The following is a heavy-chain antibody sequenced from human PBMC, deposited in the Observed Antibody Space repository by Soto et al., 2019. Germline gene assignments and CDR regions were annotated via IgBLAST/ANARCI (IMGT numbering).Heavy chain of an antibody. Sequence: QVQLVESGGGVVQPGRSLRLSCAASGFTFSSYGMHWVRQAPGKGLERVAVIAYDGSNKYYADSVKGRFTIYRDNSKNTLYLQMNSLRAEDTAVYYCANGESEQWLPPTFDYWGQGTLVTVSS. J-gene: IGHJ4*02. CDR3: ANGESEQWLPPTFDY. D-gene: IGHD6-19*01. CDR2: IAYDGSNK. CDR1: GFTFSSYG. V-gene: IGHV3-30*18.